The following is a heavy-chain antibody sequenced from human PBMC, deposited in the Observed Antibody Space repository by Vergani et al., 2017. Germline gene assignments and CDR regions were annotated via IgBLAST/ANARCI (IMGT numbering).Heavy chain of an antibody. Sequence: VQLQESGPGLVKPPGTLSLTCAVSGGSISSSNWWSWVRQPPGKGLEWVSTINTNGDYTRYGDSVKGRFTISRDNSKSTLYLQMNSLRAEDTAIYYCAKGGWNYWFDSWGQGTLVIVS. CDR2: INTNGDYT. J-gene: IGHJ5*01. V-gene: IGHV3-23*01. CDR3: AKGGWNYWFDS. D-gene: IGHD1-1*01. CDR1: GGSISSSN.